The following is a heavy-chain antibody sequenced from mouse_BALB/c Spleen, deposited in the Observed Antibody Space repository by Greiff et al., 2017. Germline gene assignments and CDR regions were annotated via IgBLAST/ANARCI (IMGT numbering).Heavy chain of an antibody. CDR3: KRGHYAMDY. V-gene: IGHV1S81*02. J-gene: IGHJ4*01. CDR1: GYTFTSYY. CDR2: ISTSYGGT. Sequence: VQLQQSGAELVKPGASVKLSCKASGYTFTSYYMYWVKQSPGQGLEWIGEISTSYGGTNFNEKFKGKATLTVDKSSSTAYMQLSRLTSEDSAVYYCKRGHYAMDYWGQGTSVTVSS.